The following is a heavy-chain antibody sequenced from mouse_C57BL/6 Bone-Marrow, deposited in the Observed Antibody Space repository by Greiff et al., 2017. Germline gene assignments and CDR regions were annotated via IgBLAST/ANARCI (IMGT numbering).Heavy chain of an antibody. CDR2: ISYDGSN. D-gene: IGHD1-1*01. J-gene: IGHJ1*03. Sequence: EVQLVESGPGLVKPSQSLSLTCSVTGYSITSGYYWNWIRQFPGNKLEWMGYISYDGSNNYNPSLKNRISITRDTSKNQFFLKLNSVTTEDTATYYCAREGYYGSSPYWYFDVWGTGTTVTVSS. CDR1: GYSITSGYY. V-gene: IGHV3-6*01. CDR3: AREGYYGSSPYWYFDV.